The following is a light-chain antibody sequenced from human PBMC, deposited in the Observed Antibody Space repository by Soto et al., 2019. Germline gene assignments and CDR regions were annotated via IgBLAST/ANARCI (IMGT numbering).Light chain of an antibody. V-gene: IGLV1-51*01. J-gene: IGLJ2*01. Sequence: QSVLTQPPSVSAAPGQKVTISCSGSSSNIGNNYVSWYQQLPGTAPKLLIYDNNKRPSGIPDRFSGSKSGTSATLGITGLQTRDEADYYCGTWDSSLSAYVVFGGGTKVTVL. CDR3: GTWDSSLSAYVV. CDR2: DNN. CDR1: SSNIGNNY.